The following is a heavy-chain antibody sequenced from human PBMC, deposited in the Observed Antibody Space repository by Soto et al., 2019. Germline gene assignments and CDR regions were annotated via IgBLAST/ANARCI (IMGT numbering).Heavy chain of an antibody. CDR1: GFTFSSDY. V-gene: IGHV3-74*01. J-gene: IGHJ4*01. CDR3: ARDFLHCGQ. Sequence: EVQLVASGGGLVQPGGSLRLSCAASGFTFSSDYMHWVRRVPGKGLMWVSRLSPDGADIRYADSVVGRFTISRDNARNTLFLQLDSLRVDDTAIYYCARDFLHCGQWGHGTLVPVSS. D-gene: IGHD2-21*01. CDR2: LSPDGADI.